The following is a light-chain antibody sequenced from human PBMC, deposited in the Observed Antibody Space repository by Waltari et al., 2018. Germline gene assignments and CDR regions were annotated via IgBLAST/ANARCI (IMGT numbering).Light chain of an antibody. Sequence: EVVLTQYPATLSLSPGERATLSCRASHSISKFLAWYQQRPGQAPRLLIYDASDRPPGIPARFSGSGSGTDFTLTISSLEPEDFAVYYCQQRTDWLWTFGQGTKVEIK. J-gene: IGKJ1*01. CDR1: HSISKF. CDR2: DAS. CDR3: QQRTDWLWT. V-gene: IGKV3-11*01.